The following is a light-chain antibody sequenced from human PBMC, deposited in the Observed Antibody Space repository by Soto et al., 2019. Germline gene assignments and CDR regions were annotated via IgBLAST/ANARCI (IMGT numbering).Light chain of an antibody. V-gene: IGKV3-15*01. J-gene: IGKJ3*01. CDR1: QGVGSD. CDR3: QDYTRAPFT. CDR2: GAS. Sequence: EVVLTQSPATLSLSPGDRATLSCRASQGVGSDLAWYQQKPGQAPRLLIFGASTRATDIPARFSGSGSGTEFALTISSLQPEDVATYYCQDYTRAPFTFGPGTKVDLK.